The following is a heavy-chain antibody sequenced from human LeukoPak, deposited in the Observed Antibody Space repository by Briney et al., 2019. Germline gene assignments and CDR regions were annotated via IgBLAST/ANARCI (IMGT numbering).Heavy chain of an antibody. V-gene: IGHV3-7*01. Sequence: GGSLRLPCAASGFTFSNYWMSWVRQAPGKGLEWVANIKEDGSEIYYVDSVKGRFTISRDNAKNSLYLQMNSLRVEDTAVYYCARGVYEFDYWGRGTLVTVSS. CDR1: GFTFSNYW. J-gene: IGHJ4*02. CDR3: ARGVYEFDY. D-gene: IGHD5/OR15-5a*01. CDR2: IKEDGSEI.